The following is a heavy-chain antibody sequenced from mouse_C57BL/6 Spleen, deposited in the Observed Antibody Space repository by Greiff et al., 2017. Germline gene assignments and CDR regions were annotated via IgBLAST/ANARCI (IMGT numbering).Heavy chain of an antibody. CDR1: GFTFSSYT. CDR2: LSGGGGNT. CDR3: ARYYYGSSYGAMDY. V-gene: IGHV5-9*01. D-gene: IGHD1-1*01. Sequence: EVMLVESGGGLVKPGGSLKLSCAASGFTFSSYTMSWVRQTPEKRLEWVATLSGGGGNTYYPDSVKGGFTSSRDNTKNTLYLQMSGLRSEDTAVYDCARYYYGSSYGAMDYWGQGTSVTVSS. J-gene: IGHJ4*01.